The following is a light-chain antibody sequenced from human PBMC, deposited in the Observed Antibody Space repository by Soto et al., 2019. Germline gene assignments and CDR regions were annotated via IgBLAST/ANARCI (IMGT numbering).Light chain of an antibody. CDR2: DVS. Sequence: QSALTQPRSVSGSPGQSVTISCTGTSSDVGGYNYVSWYQQHPGKDPKLMIYDVSKWPSGVPDRFSGSKSGNTASLTISGLQAEDEADYYCCSYAGSYSGVFGGGTKLTVL. CDR3: CSYAGSYSGV. J-gene: IGLJ3*02. CDR1: SSDVGGYNY. V-gene: IGLV2-11*01.